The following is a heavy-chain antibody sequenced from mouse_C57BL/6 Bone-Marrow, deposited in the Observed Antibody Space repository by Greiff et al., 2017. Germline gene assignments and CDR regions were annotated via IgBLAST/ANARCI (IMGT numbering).Heavy chain of an antibody. CDR3: ARDDYVDWYFDV. CDR2: IYPGSGST. Sequence: VQLQQPGAELVKPGASVKMSCKASGYTFTSYWITWVKQRPGQGLEWIGDIYPGSGSTNYNEKFKSKATLTVDTSSSTAYMQRSSLTSEDSAVYYCARDDYVDWYFDVWGTGTTVTVSS. CDR1: GYTFTSYW. D-gene: IGHD2-4*01. V-gene: IGHV1-55*01. J-gene: IGHJ1*03.